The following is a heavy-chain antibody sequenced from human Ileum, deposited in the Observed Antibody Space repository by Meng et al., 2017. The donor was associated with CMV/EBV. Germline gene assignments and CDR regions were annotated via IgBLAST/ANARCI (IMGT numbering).Heavy chain of an antibody. CDR3: ARVKEDGAPYNCFDP. CDR1: GFTVSSNY. CDR2: IYSGGDA. D-gene: IGHD2-15*01. Sequence: ASGFTVSSNYMSWVRQAPGKGLEWVSLIYSGGDAFCADSVKGRFNISRDNSKNTLYLQMNSLKAEDTALYYCARVKEDGAPYNCFDPWGQGTLVTVSS. V-gene: IGHV3-53*01. J-gene: IGHJ5*02.